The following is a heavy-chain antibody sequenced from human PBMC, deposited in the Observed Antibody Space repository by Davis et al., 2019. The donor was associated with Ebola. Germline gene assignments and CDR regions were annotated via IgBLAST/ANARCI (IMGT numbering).Heavy chain of an antibody. D-gene: IGHD2-2*02. J-gene: IGHJ6*02. CDR3: ARDRNIVVVPAAIGYYYYGMDV. CDR1: GYTFTSYG. CDR2: ISAYNGNT. V-gene: IGHV1-18*01. Sequence: ASVKVSCKASGYTFTSYGISWVRQAPGQGLEWMGWISAYNGNTNYAQKLQGRVTMTTDTSTSTAYMELRSLRSDDTAVYYCARDRNIVVVPAAIGYYYYGMDVWGQGTTVTVSS.